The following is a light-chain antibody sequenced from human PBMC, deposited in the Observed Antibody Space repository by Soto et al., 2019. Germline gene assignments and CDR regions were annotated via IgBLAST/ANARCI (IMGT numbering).Light chain of an antibody. Sequence: SALTQPRSVSGSPGQSVTISCTGTSSDVGGYNYVSWYQQHPGKAPKLMIYDVSKRPSGVPDRFSGSKSGNTASLTISGLQAEDEADYSCCSYAGRYSYVFGTGTKVTVL. J-gene: IGLJ1*01. V-gene: IGLV2-11*01. CDR3: CSYAGRYSYV. CDR2: DVS. CDR1: SSDVGGYNY.